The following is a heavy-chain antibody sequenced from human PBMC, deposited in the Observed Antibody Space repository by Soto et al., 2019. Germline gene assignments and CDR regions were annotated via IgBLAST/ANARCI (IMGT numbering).Heavy chain of an antibody. Sequence: QPGGSLRLSCAASGFSFSGYWMSWVRQAPGKGPEWVANIKEDGTEQHYVDSVKGRFTISRDNSENSLFLQMNNLRAEDSAIYYCAITTSTVSYWFDPWGPGTQVTVSS. CDR1: GFSFSGYW. V-gene: IGHV3-7*03. D-gene: IGHD4-4*01. J-gene: IGHJ5*02. CDR2: IKEDGTEQ. CDR3: AITTSTVSYWFDP.